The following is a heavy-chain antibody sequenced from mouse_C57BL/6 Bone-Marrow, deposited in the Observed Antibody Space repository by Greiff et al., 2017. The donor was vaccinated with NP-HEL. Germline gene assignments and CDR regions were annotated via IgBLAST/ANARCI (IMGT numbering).Heavy chain of an antibody. CDR2: IDPENGDT. CDR3: TPEHYYGSSWWFAY. V-gene: IGHV14-4*01. CDR1: GFNIKDDY. Sequence: DVQLVESGAELVRPGASVKLSCTASGFNIKDDYMHWVKPRPEQGLEWIGWIDPENGDTEYASKFQGKATITADTSSNTAYLQLSSLTSEDTAVYYCTPEHYYGSSWWFAYWGQGTLVTVSA. J-gene: IGHJ3*01. D-gene: IGHD1-1*01.